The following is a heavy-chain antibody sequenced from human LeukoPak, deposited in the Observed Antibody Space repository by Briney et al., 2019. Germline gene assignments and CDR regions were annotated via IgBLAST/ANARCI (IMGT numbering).Heavy chain of an antibody. V-gene: IGHV3-9*01. CDR2: ISWNSGSI. J-gene: IGHJ3*02. CDR3: SGSGAGDAFDI. CDR1: GFTFSNYW. Sequence: GGSLRLSCAASGFTFSNYWIHWVRQAPGRGLEWVSGISWNSGSIGYADSVKGRFTISRDNAKNSLYLQMNSLRAEDTALYYCSGSGAGDAFDIWGQGTMVTVSS. D-gene: IGHD3-10*01.